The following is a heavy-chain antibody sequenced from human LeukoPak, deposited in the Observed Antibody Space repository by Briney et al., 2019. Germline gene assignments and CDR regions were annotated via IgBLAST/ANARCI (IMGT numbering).Heavy chain of an antibody. Sequence: GGSLRLSCAASGFTFSSYAMSWVRQAPGKGLEWVSAISGSGGSTYYADSVKGRFTISRDNAKNSLYLQMNSLRAEDTAVYYCASPNSSSWSNGMDVWGQGTTVTVSS. J-gene: IGHJ6*02. CDR2: ISGSGGST. CDR1: GFTFSSYA. V-gene: IGHV3-23*01. D-gene: IGHD6-13*01. CDR3: ASPNSSSWSNGMDV.